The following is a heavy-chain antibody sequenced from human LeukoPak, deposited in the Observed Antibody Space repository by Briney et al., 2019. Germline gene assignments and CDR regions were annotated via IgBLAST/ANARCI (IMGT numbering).Heavy chain of an antibody. V-gene: IGHV3-33*06. CDR1: GFTFSSYG. CDR2: IWYDGSNK. Sequence: GRSLRLSCAASGFTFSSYGMHWVRQAPGKGLEWVAVIWYDGSNKYYADSVKGRFTISRDNSKNTLYLQMNSLRAEDTAVYYCAKDAPPGYFDYWGQGTLVTVSS. CDR3: AKDAPPGYFDY. D-gene: IGHD3-10*01. J-gene: IGHJ4*02.